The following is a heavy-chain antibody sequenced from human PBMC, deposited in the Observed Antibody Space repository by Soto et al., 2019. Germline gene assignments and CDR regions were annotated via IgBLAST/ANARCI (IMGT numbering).Heavy chain of an antibody. V-gene: IGHV1-18*01. D-gene: IGHD2-8*01. CDR3: AKNGQPPYYYYGLDV. CDR2: ISGYNGDT. J-gene: IGHJ6*02. CDR1: GYTFTRYG. Sequence: ASVKVACKASGYTFTRYGISWVRQAPGQGLEWMGWISGYNGDTNYAQKFQGRVSMTLDTSTGTAYMELRSLTSDDTAIYYCAKNGQPPYYYYGLDVWGQGTKVTVSS.